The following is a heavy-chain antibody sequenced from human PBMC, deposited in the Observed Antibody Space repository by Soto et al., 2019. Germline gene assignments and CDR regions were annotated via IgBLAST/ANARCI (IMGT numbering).Heavy chain of an antibody. CDR1: GGSINNYY. V-gene: IGHV4-59*01. J-gene: IGHJ4*02. D-gene: IGHD1-26*01. CDR2: VYYRGST. Sequence: QVQLQESGPGLVEPSETLSLTCTVSGGSINNYYWSWVRQPPGKGLEWIGYVYYRGSTNYNPSLKSRVTISVDTSKNQFSLKLSSVTAADTAVYYCARDNRGTYSHLVYWGQGTLVTVSS. CDR3: ARDNRGTYSHLVY.